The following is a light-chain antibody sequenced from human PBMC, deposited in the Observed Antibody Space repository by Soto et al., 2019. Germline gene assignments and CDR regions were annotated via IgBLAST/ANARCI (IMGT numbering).Light chain of an antibody. J-gene: IGKJ2*01. V-gene: IGKV3-11*01. CDR2: DAS. CDR1: QSVSSY. Sequence: EIVLTQSPATLSLSPGERATLSCRASQSVSSYLAWYQQKPGQAPRLLIYDASNRATGIPARFSGSGSRTDFTLTISSLEPEDFAVYNCQQRSNWPPYTFGQGTKLEIK. CDR3: QQRSNWPPYT.